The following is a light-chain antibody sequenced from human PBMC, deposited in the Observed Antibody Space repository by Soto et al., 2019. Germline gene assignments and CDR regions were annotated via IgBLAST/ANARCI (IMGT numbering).Light chain of an antibody. CDR1: SANIGSNY. CDR3: AAWDDSLSGHVV. J-gene: IGLJ2*01. V-gene: IGLV1-47*01. CDR2: RNN. Sequence: QSVLTQPTSASGTPGQRVTISCSGSSANIGSNYVYWYQPLPGTAPKLLIYRNNQRPSGVPDRFSGSKSGTSASLAISGLRSEDEADDYCAAWDDSLSGHVVFGGGTKLAVL.